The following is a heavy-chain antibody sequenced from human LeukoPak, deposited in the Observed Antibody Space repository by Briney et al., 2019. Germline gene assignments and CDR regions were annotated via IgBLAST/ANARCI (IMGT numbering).Heavy chain of an antibody. CDR2: INHSGRT. CDR1: GGSFSGYY. D-gene: IGHD3-22*01. J-gene: IGHJ4*02. Sequence: SSETLSLTFAVYGGSFSGYYWSWIRQPPGKGLEWIGEINHSGRTSYNPSLKSRVTIAVDKSKNLFAPEQSSVTAADTAVYYCARGGKFLGDSSGYYLDWYFDYWGQGTLVTVSS. V-gene: IGHV4-34*01. CDR3: ARGGKFLGDSSGYYLDWYFDY.